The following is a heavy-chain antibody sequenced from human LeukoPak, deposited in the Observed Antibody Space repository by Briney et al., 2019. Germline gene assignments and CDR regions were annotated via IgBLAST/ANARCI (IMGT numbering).Heavy chain of an antibody. V-gene: IGHV1-18*01. CDR1: GYTFTSYG. CDR3: ARDCSSTSCSSFYYYYYYMDV. D-gene: IGHD2-2*01. Sequence: ASVKVSCKASGYTFTSYGISWVRQAPGQGLEWMGWISAYNGNTNYAQKLQVRVTMTTDTSTSTAYMELMSLRSDDTAVYYCARDCSSTSCSSFYYYYYYMDVWGKGTTVTVSS. J-gene: IGHJ6*03. CDR2: ISAYNGNT.